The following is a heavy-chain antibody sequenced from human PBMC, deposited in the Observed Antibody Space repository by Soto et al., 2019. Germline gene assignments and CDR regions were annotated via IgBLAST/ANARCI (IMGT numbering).Heavy chain of an antibody. CDR3: SKGEGPKHRGEVVRFLEWLLFDY. CDR2: IKSKTDGGTT. V-gene: IGHV3-15*01. CDR1: GFTFSNAW. Sequence: PGGSLRLSCAASGFTFSNAWMSWVRQAPGKGLEWVGRIKSKTDGGTTDYAAPVKGRFTISRDGSKNTLYLQMNSLKTEDTAVYYWSKGEGPKHRGEVVRFLEWLLFDYWGQGTLVTVSS. D-gene: IGHD3-3*01. J-gene: IGHJ4*02.